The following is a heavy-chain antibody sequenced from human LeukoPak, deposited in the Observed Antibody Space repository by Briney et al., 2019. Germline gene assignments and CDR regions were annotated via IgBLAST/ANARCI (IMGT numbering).Heavy chain of an antibody. CDR1: GFTFSSNP. D-gene: IGHD3-10*01. V-gene: IGHV3-30-3*01. J-gene: IGHJ4*02. Sequence: PGGSLRLSCAASGFTFSSNPMHWVRQAPGKGLEWVAVTSHDENNKYYADSVKGRLTISRDNSKNTLYLQMNSLRTEDTAVYYCAKDVFGGIDYWGQGTLVTVSS. CDR2: TSHDENNK. CDR3: AKDVFGGIDY.